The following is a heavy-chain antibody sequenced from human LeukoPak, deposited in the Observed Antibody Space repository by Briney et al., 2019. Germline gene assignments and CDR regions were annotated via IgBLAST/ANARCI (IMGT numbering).Heavy chain of an antibody. CDR2: ISSDGSRV. Sequence: GGSLRLSCAASGFTFSDYWMHWVRQAPGKGLVWVSRISSDGSRVTYADSVKGRFTISRDNAKNTLYLQMNSLRAEDTAVYYCARVFVAVAGYFDYWDQGTLVTVSS. CDR3: ARVFVAVAGYFDY. J-gene: IGHJ4*02. V-gene: IGHV3-74*01. CDR1: GFTFSDYW. D-gene: IGHD6-19*01.